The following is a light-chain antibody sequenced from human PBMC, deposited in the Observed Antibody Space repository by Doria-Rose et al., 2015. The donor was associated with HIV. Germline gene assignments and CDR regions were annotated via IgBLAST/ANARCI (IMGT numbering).Light chain of an antibody. Sequence: TQSPGTLSLSPGERATLSCRASQSFSSNYLAWYQQKPGQAPSILIYDGSTRATGIPDRFSASGSGTDFTPTINRLEPEDFALYYCHQYGTSWTFGQGTKVEI. J-gene: IGKJ1*01. CDR1: QSFSSNY. CDR3: HQYGTSWT. CDR2: DGS. V-gene: IGKV3-20*01.